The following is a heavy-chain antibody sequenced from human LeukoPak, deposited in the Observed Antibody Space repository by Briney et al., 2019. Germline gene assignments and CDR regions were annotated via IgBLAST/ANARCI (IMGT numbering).Heavy chain of an antibody. V-gene: IGHV4-4*09. CDR2: IYTSGST. CDR3: AGARGYSYGDYYYYMDV. D-gene: IGHD5-18*01. J-gene: IGHJ6*03. CDR1: GGSISSYY. Sequence: SETLSLTCTVSGGSISSYYWSWIRQPPGKGLEWIGYIYTSGSTNYNPSLKSRVTISVDTSKNQFSLKLSSVTAADTAVYYCAGARGYSYGDYYYYMDVWGKGTTVTVSS.